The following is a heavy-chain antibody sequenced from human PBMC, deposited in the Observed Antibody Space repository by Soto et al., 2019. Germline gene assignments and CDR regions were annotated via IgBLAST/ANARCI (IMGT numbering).Heavy chain of an antibody. J-gene: IGHJ4*02. CDR3: ARLRASGWYMGGYLDS. D-gene: IGHD6-19*01. CDR1: GFTFSDDY. V-gene: IGHV3-11*06. CDR2: IVSSSAYT. Sequence: QVQLVESGGGLVKPGGSLRLSCAASGFTFSDDYMSWMRQAPGKGLEWVSYIVSSSAYTKYADSVKGRFTISRDNAKNSLFLEMNRLRPEYTAVYYCARLRASGWYMGGYLDSWGQGTLVTVSS.